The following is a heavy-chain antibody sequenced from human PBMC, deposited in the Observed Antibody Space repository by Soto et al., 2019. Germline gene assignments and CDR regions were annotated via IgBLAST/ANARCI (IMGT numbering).Heavy chain of an antibody. Sequence: QVQLVQSGAEVKKPGASVKVSCKASGYTFTSYGISWVRQAPGQGLEWMGWISAYTGNTNYAQKLQGRVTMTTDTSTSTDYMELRILRSDDTAVYYCARDWAAAVPFDYWGQGTLVTVSS. V-gene: IGHV1-18*01. CDR3: ARDWAAAVPFDY. CDR2: ISAYTGNT. CDR1: GYTFTSYG. J-gene: IGHJ4*02. D-gene: IGHD6-13*01.